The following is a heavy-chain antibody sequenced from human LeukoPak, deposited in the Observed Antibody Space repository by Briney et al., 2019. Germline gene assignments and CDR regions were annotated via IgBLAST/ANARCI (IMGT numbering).Heavy chain of an antibody. CDR3: ARVGNYYDSWKRNWFDP. D-gene: IGHD3-22*01. V-gene: IGHV3-33*01. CDR1: AFPFSSYG. Sequence: GGSLRLSCAASAFPFSSYGMHWVRQAPGKGLEWVAVIWHDGSHKYYADSVTGRFTISRDNSKNTLYLQMNSLRAEDTAVYYCARVGNYYDSWKRNWFDPWGQGTLVTVSS. J-gene: IGHJ5*02. CDR2: IWHDGSHK.